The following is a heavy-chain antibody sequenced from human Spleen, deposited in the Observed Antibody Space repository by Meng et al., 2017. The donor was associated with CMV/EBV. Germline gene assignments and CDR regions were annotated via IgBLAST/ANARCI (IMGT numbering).Heavy chain of an antibody. V-gene: IGHV3-21*01. D-gene: IGHD3-10*01. CDR2: ISSRSIYI. CDR3: ARGGTASGSGYYYYGMDV. J-gene: IGHJ6*02. Sequence: GGSLRLSCAASGFTFSSYSMNWVRQAPGKGLEWVSSISSRSIYIDYADSVRGRFTISRDNAKNSLYLQMNSLRAEDTAVYYCARGGTASGSGYYYYGMDVWGQGTTVTVSS. CDR1: GFTFSSYS.